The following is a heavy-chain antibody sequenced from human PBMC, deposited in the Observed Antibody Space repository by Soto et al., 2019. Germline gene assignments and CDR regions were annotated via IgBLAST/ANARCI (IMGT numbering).Heavy chain of an antibody. Sequence: GGSLRLSCAASGFTFSSYGMHWVRQAPGKGLEWVAVISYDGSNKYYADSVKGRFTISRDNSKNTLYLQMNSLRAEDTAVYYCAKLSSDDFWSGPDRVPDYYYYVMDVWGKGTTVTVSS. V-gene: IGHV3-30*18. CDR1: GFTFSSYG. CDR2: ISYDGSNK. CDR3: AKLSSDDFWSGPDRVPDYYYYVMDV. J-gene: IGHJ6*01. D-gene: IGHD3-3*01.